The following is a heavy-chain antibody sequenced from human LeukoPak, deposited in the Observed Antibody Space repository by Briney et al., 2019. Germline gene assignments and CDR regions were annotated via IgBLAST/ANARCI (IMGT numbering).Heavy chain of an antibody. CDR3: ARGGGSSGWYLADY. CDR1: GGSFSGYY. V-gene: IGHV4-34*01. D-gene: IGHD6-19*01. J-gene: IGHJ4*02. CDR2: INHSGST. Sequence: SETLSLTCAVYGGSFSGYYWSWIRQPPGKGLEWIGEINHSGSTNYNPSLKSRVTISVDTSKNQFSLKLSSVTAADTAVYYCARGGGSSGWYLADYWGQGTLVTVSS.